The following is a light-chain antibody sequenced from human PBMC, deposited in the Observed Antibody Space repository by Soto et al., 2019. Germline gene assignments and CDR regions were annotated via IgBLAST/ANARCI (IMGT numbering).Light chain of an antibody. Sequence: EIVWTQAPGTLCLSLWERASLCCRASENVRTFVDWYQQKPGQAPRLLIYGASSRAAGIPDRFSGSGSGTDFTLTISGLEPEDFAVYYCQQYGSSPLISFGQGTRLEIK. CDR2: GAS. CDR3: QQYGSSPLIS. CDR1: ENVRTF. J-gene: IGKJ5*01. V-gene: IGKV3-20*01.